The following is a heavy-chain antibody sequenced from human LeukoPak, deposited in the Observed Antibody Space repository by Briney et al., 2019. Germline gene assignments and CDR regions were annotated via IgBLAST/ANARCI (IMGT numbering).Heavy chain of an antibody. J-gene: IGHJ5*02. CDR3: ARPLSLGYCSGGSCYGRGAWFDR. CDR2: IYHSGST. D-gene: IGHD2-15*01. V-gene: IGHV4-4*02. CDR1: GGSISSGNW. Sequence: SETLSLTCAVSGGSISSGNWWSWVRQPPGKGLEWIGQIYHSGSTNYNPSLKSRVTISVDKSKNQFSLKLRSVTAADTAVYYCARPLSLGYCSGGSCYGRGAWFDRWGQGTLVTVSS.